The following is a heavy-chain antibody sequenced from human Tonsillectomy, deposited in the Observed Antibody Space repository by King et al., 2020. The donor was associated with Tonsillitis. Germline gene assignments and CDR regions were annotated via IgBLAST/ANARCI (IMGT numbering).Heavy chain of an antibody. CDR2: ISGSSGST. Sequence: VQLVESGGGLVQPGGSLRLSCAASGFTFSSYAMSWVRQAPGKGLEWVSAISGSSGSTYYTDSVKGRFTISRDNSKNTLYLQMNSLRAEDTAVYYCAKLRGQWLDEYNWFDPWGQGTLVTVSS. V-gene: IGHV3-23*04. CDR3: AKLRGQWLDEYNWFDP. J-gene: IGHJ5*02. D-gene: IGHD6-19*01. CDR1: GFTFSSYA.